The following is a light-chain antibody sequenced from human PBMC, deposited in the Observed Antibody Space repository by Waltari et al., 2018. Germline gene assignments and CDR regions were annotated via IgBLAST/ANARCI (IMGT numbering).Light chain of an antibody. CDR1: KLGDKL. V-gene: IGLV3-1*01. J-gene: IGLJ1*01. Sequence: SYELTQAPSVSVSPGQTASITCSGDKLGDKLTSWYQQKPGQSPVLVIYRDSKRPSGFPERFAGSNSGNTATLTISGAQAMDEADYYCRAWDSTSGHVFGPGTKFTVL. CDR3: RAWDSTSGHV. CDR2: RDS.